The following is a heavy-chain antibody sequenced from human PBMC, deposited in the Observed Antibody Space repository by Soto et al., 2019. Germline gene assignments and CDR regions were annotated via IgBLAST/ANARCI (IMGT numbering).Heavy chain of an antibody. CDR3: ARESSRWSFDY. CDR2: INPSGGST. V-gene: IGHV1-46*01. Sequence: SXKVSFKASGYSXSSYYMHLVRQAPGQGLEWIGIINPSGGSTSYAQKFQGRVTMTRETSTSTVYMEMSRMRSEDTAVYYCARESSRWSFDYWGQGTLVPVS. CDR1: GYSXSSYY. D-gene: IGHD6-13*01. J-gene: IGHJ4*02.